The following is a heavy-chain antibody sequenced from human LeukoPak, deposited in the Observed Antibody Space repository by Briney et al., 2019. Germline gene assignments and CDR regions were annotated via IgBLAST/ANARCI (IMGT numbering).Heavy chain of an antibody. J-gene: IGHJ4*02. V-gene: IGHV4-4*07. CDR1: GGSISSYY. CDR3: ARGGRVWFGELFHRYSFDY. Sequence: SETLSLTCTVSGGSISSYYWSWIRQPAGKGLEWIGRIYTSGSTNYNPSLKSRVTMSVDTSKNQFSLKLSSVTAADTAVYYCARGGRVWFGELFHRYSFDYWGQGTLVTVSS. CDR2: IYTSGST. D-gene: IGHD3-10*01.